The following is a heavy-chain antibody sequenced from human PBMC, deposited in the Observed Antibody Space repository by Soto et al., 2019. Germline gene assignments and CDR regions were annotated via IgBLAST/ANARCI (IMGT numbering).Heavy chain of an antibody. D-gene: IGHD3-10*01. CDR3: ARGVIKSGEFLSPLDCVMDL. CDR2: ILDSGST. Sequence: SETLSLTCTVSGGSISSGYYYWSWIRQPPGKGLEGIGYILDSGSTYYNPSLKSRLSISVDTSKNQFSLKLSSVIAADTAVYYCARGVIKSGEFLSPLDCVMDLGGQGTGVTVSS. V-gene: IGHV4-30-4*01. CDR1: GGSISSGYYY. J-gene: IGHJ6*02.